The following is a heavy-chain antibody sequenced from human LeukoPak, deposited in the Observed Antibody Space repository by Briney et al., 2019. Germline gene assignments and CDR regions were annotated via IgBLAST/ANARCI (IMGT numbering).Heavy chain of an antibody. CDR2: IYYSGST. D-gene: IGHD4-17*01. Sequence: PSETLSLTCTVSGGSISSYYWSWIRQPPGKRLEWIGYIYYSGSTNYNPSLKSRVTISVDTSKNQFSLKLSSVTAADTAVYYCARPYDYGVHDAFDIWGQGTMVTVSS. CDR3: ARPYDYGVHDAFDI. CDR1: GGSISSYY. J-gene: IGHJ3*02. V-gene: IGHV4-59*01.